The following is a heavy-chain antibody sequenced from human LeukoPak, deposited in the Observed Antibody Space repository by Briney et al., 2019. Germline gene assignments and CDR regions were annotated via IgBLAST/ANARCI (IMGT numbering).Heavy chain of an antibody. Sequence: GGSLRLSCAASGFTFSSYAMSWVRQAPGKGLEWVSSMSGGGGVTYYADSVKGRFTISRDNSKNTLYLQMNSLRAEDTAVYYCARDYDTAMVTGGRFDYWGQGTLVTVSS. J-gene: IGHJ4*02. CDR2: MSGGGGVT. D-gene: IGHD5-18*01. CDR3: ARDYDTAMVTGGRFDY. V-gene: IGHV3-23*01. CDR1: GFTFSSYA.